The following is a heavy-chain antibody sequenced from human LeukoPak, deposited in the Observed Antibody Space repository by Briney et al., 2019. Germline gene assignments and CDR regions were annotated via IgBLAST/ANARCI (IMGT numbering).Heavy chain of an antibody. V-gene: IGHV3-48*01. CDR1: GFTFSSYS. CDR2: ITSTSDTI. J-gene: IGHJ5*01. Sequence: GGSLRLSCAASGFTFSSYSMNWVRQAPGEGLEWLSYITSTSDTIYYADSVKGRFTSSRDNAKNSVYLQMNSLRAEDTAVYYCARSSGYPFFDFWGQGTLVTVSS. D-gene: IGHD3-22*01. CDR3: ARSSGYPFFDF.